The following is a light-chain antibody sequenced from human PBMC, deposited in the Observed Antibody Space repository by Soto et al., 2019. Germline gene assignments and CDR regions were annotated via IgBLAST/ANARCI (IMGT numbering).Light chain of an antibody. CDR1: QTISSW. CDR2: KAS. V-gene: IGKV1-5*03. CDR3: QHYNSYSEA. Sequence: DIQMTQSPSTLSGSVGDRATITCRASQTISSWLAWYQQKPVKAPKLLIYKASTSKSGVPSRFSGSGSGTEFTLTISSLQPDDFATYYCQHYNSYSEAFGQGTKVELK. J-gene: IGKJ1*01.